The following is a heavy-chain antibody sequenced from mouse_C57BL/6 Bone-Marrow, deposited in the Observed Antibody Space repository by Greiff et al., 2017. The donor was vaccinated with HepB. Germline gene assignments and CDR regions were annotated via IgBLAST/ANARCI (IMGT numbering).Heavy chain of an antibody. J-gene: IGHJ2*01. Sequence: VQLQQSGAELVRPGASVKLSCTASGFNIKDYYMHWVKQRPEQGLEWIGRIDPEDGDTAYAPKFQGKATMTADTSSNTAYLQLSSLTSEDTSVYYCTLLRRLYFDYWGQGTTLTVSS. CDR2: IDPEDGDT. D-gene: IGHD1-2*01. V-gene: IGHV14-1*01. CDR1: GFNIKDYY. CDR3: TLLRRLYFDY.